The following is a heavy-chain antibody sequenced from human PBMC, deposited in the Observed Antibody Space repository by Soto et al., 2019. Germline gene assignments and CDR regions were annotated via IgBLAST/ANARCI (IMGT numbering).Heavy chain of an antibody. J-gene: IGHJ4*02. V-gene: IGHV4-61*08. CDR1: GGSVSSGVYY. D-gene: IGHD3-16*01. CDR3: ASVTFGGVVLAH. CDR2: ISNTGST. Sequence: PSETLSLTCSVSGGSVSSGVYYWSWIRQPPGKGLELIGYISNTGSTNYNPSLTSRVAISLDTSRNQFSLKLRSVTAAATAVYYCASVTFGGVVLAHCGPGTIVTVSS.